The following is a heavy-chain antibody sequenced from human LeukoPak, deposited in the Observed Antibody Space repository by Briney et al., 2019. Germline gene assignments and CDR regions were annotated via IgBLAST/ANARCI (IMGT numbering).Heavy chain of an antibody. Sequence: GGSLRLSCAASGFTFRSYAMSWVRRAPGKGLEWVSAISGNGRDTFYADSVKGRFTIPRDNAKNTLYLQMNSLRAEDTAVYYCARDLGYDFWSGYYTSYDYWGQGTLVTVSS. V-gene: IGHV3-23*01. CDR2: ISGNGRDT. J-gene: IGHJ4*02. D-gene: IGHD3-3*01. CDR1: GFTFRSYA. CDR3: ARDLGYDFWSGYYTSYDY.